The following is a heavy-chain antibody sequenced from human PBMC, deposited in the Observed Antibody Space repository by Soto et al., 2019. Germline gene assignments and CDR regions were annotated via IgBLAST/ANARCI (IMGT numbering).Heavy chain of an antibody. CDR2: INSHTKEV. J-gene: IGHJ6*02. Sequence: ASVKVSCKAPEYIVLDSSIHWVRQAPGQGFQWMASINSHTKEVNYARTFRDRLALTNDTSHNVFYMELRRLELDDTAVYYCGRGRPDWEVYGDVDIWGRGTSVTVSS. V-gene: IGHV1-2*02. D-gene: IGHD3-10*01. CDR3: GRGRPDWEVYGDVDI. CDR1: EYIVLDSS.